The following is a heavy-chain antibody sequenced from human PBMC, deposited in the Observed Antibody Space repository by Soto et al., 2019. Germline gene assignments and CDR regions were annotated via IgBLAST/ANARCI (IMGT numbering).Heavy chain of an antibody. Sequence: QVQLQESGPGLVKPSQTLSLTCTVSGGSISSGGYYWSWIRQHPGKGLEWIGYIYYSGSTYYNPSLKSRVTISVDTSKNHVSLKLSSVTAADTAVYYCARDDYSSSSWFDPWGQGTLVTVSS. CDR1: GGSISSGGYY. J-gene: IGHJ5*02. CDR3: ARDDYSSSSWFDP. V-gene: IGHV4-31*03. CDR2: IYYSGST. D-gene: IGHD6-13*01.